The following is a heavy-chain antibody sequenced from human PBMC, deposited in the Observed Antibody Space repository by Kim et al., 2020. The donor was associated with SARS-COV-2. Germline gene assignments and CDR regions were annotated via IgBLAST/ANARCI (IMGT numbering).Heavy chain of an antibody. CDR3: ARATMSYCSGGSCLIDY. J-gene: IGHJ4*02. Sequence: VKGRFTISRDNSKNTLYLQMNSLRAEDTAVYYCARATMSYCSGGSCLIDYWGQGTLVTVSS. D-gene: IGHD2-15*01. V-gene: IGHV3-30*07.